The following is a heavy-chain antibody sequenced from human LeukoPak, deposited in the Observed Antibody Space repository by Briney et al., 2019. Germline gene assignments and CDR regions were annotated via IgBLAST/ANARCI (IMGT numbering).Heavy chain of an antibody. CDR3: AKSREEIRGLDAFDI. D-gene: IGHD5-24*01. CDR1: GGSISSDDYC. V-gene: IGHV4-31*03. J-gene: IGHJ3*02. CDR2: IYYSGST. Sequence: SQTLSLTCSVSGGSISSDDYCWNWIRQHPAKGLEWIGYIYYSGSTYYNPSLKSRVALSVDTSKNQFSLKLSSLTAADTAVYYCAKSREEIRGLDAFDIWGQGTMVTVSS.